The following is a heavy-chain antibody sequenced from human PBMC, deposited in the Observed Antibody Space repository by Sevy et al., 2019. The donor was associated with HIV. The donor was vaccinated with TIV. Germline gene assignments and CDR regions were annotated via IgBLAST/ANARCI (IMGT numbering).Heavy chain of an antibody. CDR1: GYSFPSHD. J-gene: IGHJ3*01. CDR3: ARTGGTFDV. D-gene: IGHD1-26*01. Sequence: ASVKVSCKASGYSFPSHDINWVRQASGQGLEWMGWMKPNSGNTGYAQKFKGRVTLTRNTSISTAYREVSSLTSEDTAVYYCARTGGTFDVWGQGTMVTVSS. V-gene: IGHV1-8*01. CDR2: MKPNSGNT.